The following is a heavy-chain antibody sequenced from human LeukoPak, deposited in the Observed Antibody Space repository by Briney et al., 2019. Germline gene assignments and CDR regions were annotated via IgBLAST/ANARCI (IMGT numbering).Heavy chain of an antibody. Sequence: PSETLSLTCTVSGGSISSYFWSWIRQPAGKGLEWIGRVYGSGNTNYNPSLKSRVTISADKSKNQFSLKLSSVTAADTAMYYCARYVHGSIVSWGPGTQVTVSS. D-gene: IGHD3-10*02. CDR1: GGSISSYF. V-gene: IGHV4-4*07. CDR3: ARYVHGSIVS. J-gene: IGHJ4*02. CDR2: VYGSGNT.